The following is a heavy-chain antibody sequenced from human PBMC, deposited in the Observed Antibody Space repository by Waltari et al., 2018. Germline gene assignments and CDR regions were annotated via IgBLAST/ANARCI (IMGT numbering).Heavy chain of an antibody. V-gene: IGHV1-2*02. Sequence: QVQLVQSGAEVKKPGASVKVSCKASGYTFTGYYMHWVRQAPGQGLEWMGWINPNSGGTNYAQKLQGRVTMTRDTSISTAYMELSRLRSDDTAVYYCAREWELTSRLFDYWGQGTLVTVSS. CDR2: INPNSGGT. CDR3: AREWELTSRLFDY. D-gene: IGHD1-26*01. J-gene: IGHJ4*02. CDR1: GYTFTGYY.